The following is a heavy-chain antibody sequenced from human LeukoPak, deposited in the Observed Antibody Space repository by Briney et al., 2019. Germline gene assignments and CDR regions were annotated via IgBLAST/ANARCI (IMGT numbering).Heavy chain of an antibody. Sequence: GGSLRLSCAASGFTFSTFAMLWVRQPRGKGLEWVSSIFPSGGEIHYADSVKGRFTISRDNSKNTVYLQMNSLRAEDTAVYYCALKTGFDYWGQGTLVTVSS. V-gene: IGHV3-23*01. CDR1: GFTFSTFA. D-gene: IGHD1-14*01. CDR3: ALKTGFDY. CDR2: IFPSGGEI. J-gene: IGHJ4*02.